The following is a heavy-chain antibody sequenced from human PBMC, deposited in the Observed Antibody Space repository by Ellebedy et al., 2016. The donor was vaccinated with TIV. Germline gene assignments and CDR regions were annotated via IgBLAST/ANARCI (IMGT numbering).Heavy chain of an antibody. Sequence: MPSETLSLTCTVSGGSISNYYWSWSRQPPGKGLEWIGYMYYSGSTNYNPSRKSRVTISVDPSKNQFSLKLSSVTAADTAVYYCARGIGYSSSRYVPHYYYYGMDVWGQGTTVTVSS. D-gene: IGHD6-13*01. J-gene: IGHJ6*02. V-gene: IGHV4-59*01. CDR1: GGSISNYY. CDR3: ARGIGYSSSRYVPHYYYYGMDV. CDR2: MYYSGST.